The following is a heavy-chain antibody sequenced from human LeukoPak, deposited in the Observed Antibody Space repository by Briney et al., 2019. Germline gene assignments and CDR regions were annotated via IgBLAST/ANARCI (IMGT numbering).Heavy chain of an antibody. CDR2: IWYDGSNK. Sequence: PGRSLRLSCAASGFTFSSYGMHWVRQAPGKGLEWVAVIWYDGSNKYYADSVKGRFTISRDNSKNTLYLQMNSLRAEDTAVYYCARDTPKEYCSGGSCYAFDIWGQGTMVTVSS. CDR3: ARDTPKEYCSGGSCYAFDI. J-gene: IGHJ3*02. V-gene: IGHV3-33*01. CDR1: GFTFSSYG. D-gene: IGHD2-15*01.